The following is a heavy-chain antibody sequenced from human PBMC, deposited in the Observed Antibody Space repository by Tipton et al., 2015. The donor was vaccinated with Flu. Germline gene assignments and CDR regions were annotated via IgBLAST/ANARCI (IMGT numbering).Heavy chain of an antibody. D-gene: IGHD3-10*02. V-gene: IGHV4-39*01. CDR2: IYPSGTT. CDR3: ARLSFYDVDLKNFYFDY. J-gene: IGHJ4*02. CDR1: SGSIRSTNYF. Sequence: TLSLTCTVSSGSIRSTNYFCAWIRQPPGKRLELIGSIYPSGTTYYNPSLKSRVAMSVDTSKNQLSLKLSSVTAAGTAMFYCARLSFYDVDLKNFYFDYWGQGTLVTVSS.